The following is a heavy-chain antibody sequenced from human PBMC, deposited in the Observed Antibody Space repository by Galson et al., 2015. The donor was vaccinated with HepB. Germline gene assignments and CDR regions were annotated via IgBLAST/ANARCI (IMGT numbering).Heavy chain of an antibody. J-gene: IGHJ6*02. CDR2: FIPHLDRA. CDR3: ARGRVEEVVIIPGAVNHPRISYGLDV. Sequence: SVKVSCKASGSSLNSFTFSWVRQAPGQGLEWMGEFIPHLDRAKYTQQFQGRVTITADKSTATVFMDLRSLRSDDTAKYYCARGRVEEVVIIPGAVNHPRISYGLDVWSQGTTVTVSS. CDR1: GSSLNSFT. V-gene: IGHV1-69*10. D-gene: IGHD2-2*01.